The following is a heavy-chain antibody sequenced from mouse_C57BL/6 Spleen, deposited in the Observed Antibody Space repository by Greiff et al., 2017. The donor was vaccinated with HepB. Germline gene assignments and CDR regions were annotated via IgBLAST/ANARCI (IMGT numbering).Heavy chain of an antibody. V-gene: IGHV1-42*01. CDR1: GYSFTGYY. Sequence: EVKLVESGPELVKPGASVKISCKASGYSFTGYYMNWVKQSPEKSLEWIGEINPSTGGTTYNQKFKAKATLTVDKSSSTAYMQLKSLTSEDSAVYYCARDWYYGSSPYFDYWGQGTTLTVSS. J-gene: IGHJ2*01. CDR3: ARDWYYGSSPYFDY. CDR2: INPSTGGT. D-gene: IGHD1-1*01.